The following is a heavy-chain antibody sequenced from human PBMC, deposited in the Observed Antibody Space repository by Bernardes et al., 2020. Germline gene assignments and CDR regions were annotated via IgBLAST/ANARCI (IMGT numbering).Heavy chain of an antibody. D-gene: IGHD3-10*01. Sequence: SETLSLTCTVSGGSFSSGSYYWSWIRQPPGKGLEWIGYIYYSGSTNYNPSLKSRVTISVDTSKNQFSLKLSSVTAADTAVYYCARIMVRGVIIGFDPWGQGTLVTVSS. J-gene: IGHJ5*02. V-gene: IGHV4-61*01. CDR1: GGSFSSGSYY. CDR2: IYYSGST. CDR3: ARIMVRGVIIGFDP.